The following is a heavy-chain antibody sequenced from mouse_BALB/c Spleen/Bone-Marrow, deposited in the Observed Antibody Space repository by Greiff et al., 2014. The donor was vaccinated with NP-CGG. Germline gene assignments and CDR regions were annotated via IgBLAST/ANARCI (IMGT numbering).Heavy chain of an antibody. V-gene: IGHV1-54*01. CDR1: GYAFTNYL. J-gene: IGHJ4*01. Sequence: VMLVESGSELVRPGTSVKVSCKASGYAFTNYLIEWVKQRPGQGLEWIGVINPGSGGTNYNEKFKGKATLTADKSSSTAYMQLSSLTSDDSAAYFCARQLGPPYAMDYWGQGTSVTVSS. CDR2: INPGSGGT. CDR3: ARQLGPPYAMDY. D-gene: IGHD3-1*01.